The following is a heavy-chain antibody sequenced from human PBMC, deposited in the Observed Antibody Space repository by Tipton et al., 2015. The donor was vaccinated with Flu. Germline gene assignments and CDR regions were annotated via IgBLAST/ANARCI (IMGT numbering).Heavy chain of an antibody. CDR2: IYYSGST. CDR3: ARERYSSGWLEYFQN. D-gene: IGHD6-19*01. CDR1: GGSISSYY. V-gene: IGHV4-59*12. Sequence: TLSLTCTVSGGSISSYYWSWLRQPPGKGLEWIGYIYYSGSTNYNPSLKSRVTISVDTSKNQLSLKMTSVTAADTALYFCARERYSSGWLEYFQNWGQGTLVTVSS. J-gene: IGHJ1*01.